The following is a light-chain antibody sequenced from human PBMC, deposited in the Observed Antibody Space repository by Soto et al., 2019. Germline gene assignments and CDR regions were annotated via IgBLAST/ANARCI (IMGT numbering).Light chain of an antibody. Sequence: EIVLTQSPGTLSLSPGERVTLSCRASQSVTSSNLAWSQQKPGQAPSLLISGASTRATGIPDRFIGSESGTDVTLTISRLEPEDFAVYYCQQDDTAPLTFGGGTKVEI. J-gene: IGKJ4*01. V-gene: IGKV3-20*01. CDR1: QSVTSSN. CDR2: GAS. CDR3: QQDDTAPLT.